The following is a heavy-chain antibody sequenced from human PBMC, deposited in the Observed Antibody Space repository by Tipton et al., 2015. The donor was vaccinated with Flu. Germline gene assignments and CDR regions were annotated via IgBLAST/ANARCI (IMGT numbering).Heavy chain of an antibody. J-gene: IGHJ6*02. CDR3: ATSRLHRYSYGMDV. D-gene: IGHD3-10*01. V-gene: IGHV4-61*02. Sequence: TLSLTCTVSGGSVTSGSYYWNWIRQPAGKGLEWIGRGSTSGTTNYNPSLQSRVTISVDTSKNQFSLRLISVTAADTAVYYCATSRLHRYSYGMDVWGQGATVSVSS. CDR1: GGSVTSGSYY. CDR2: GSTSGTT.